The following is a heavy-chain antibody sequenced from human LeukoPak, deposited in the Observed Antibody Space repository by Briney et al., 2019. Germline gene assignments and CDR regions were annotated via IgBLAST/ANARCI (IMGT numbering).Heavy chain of an antibody. Sequence: GSLRLSCAASGLPFSSYAMHWVRQAPGKGLEWVAVISYDGSNKYYADSVKGRFAISRDNSKNTLYLQMNSLRAEDTAVYYCARDHHGDYNYWGQGTLVTVSS. J-gene: IGHJ4*02. CDR3: ARDHHGDYNY. CDR2: ISYDGSNK. CDR1: GLPFSSYA. D-gene: IGHD4-17*01. V-gene: IGHV3-30*09.